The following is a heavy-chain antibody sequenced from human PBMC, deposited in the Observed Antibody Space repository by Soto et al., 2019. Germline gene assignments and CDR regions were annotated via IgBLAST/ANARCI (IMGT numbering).Heavy chain of an antibody. D-gene: IGHD2-15*01. V-gene: IGHV4-39*01. CDR1: GGSTANNNYF. CDR2: AAYSGGT. CDR3: AKVVVGATSHSDFDS. J-gene: IGHJ4*02. Sequence: SETLSLTCTVSGGSTANNNYFWGWVRQPPGKGLEWIGSAAYSGGTYKNPSLKSQVTVSVDTSKNQFSLKLTSVTAADTAVYYCAKVVVGATSHSDFDSWGQGTLVTVSS.